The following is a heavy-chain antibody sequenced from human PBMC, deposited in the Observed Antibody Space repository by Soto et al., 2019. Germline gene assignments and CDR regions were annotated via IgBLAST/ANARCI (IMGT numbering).Heavy chain of an antibody. J-gene: IGHJ4*02. CDR2: INSDGSST. CDR1: GFTFSSYW. D-gene: IGHD4-17*01. Sequence: EVQLVESGGGLVQPGGSLRLSCAASGFTFSSYWMHWARQAPGKGLVWVSRINSDGSSTSYADSVKGRFTISRDNDKNTLYLQMNSLRAEDTAVYYCARSDYGADGDFDYWGQGTLVTVSS. V-gene: IGHV3-74*01. CDR3: ARSDYGADGDFDY.